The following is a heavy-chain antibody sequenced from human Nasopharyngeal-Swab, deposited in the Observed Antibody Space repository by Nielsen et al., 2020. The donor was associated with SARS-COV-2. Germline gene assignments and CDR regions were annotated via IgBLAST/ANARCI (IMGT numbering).Heavy chain of an antibody. J-gene: IGHJ6*03. CDR2: IGTAGDT. CDR1: GFTLSSYD. D-gene: IGHD2-2*02. V-gene: IGHV3-13*01. Sequence: GGSLRLSCAASGFTLSSYDMNWVRQAPGKGLEWVSAIGTAGDTYYPGSVKGRFTTSRENAKNSLYLQMNSLRAEDTAVYYCARALYCSSTSCYTPYYYYYYMDVWGKGTTVTVSS. CDR3: ARALYCSSTSCYTPYYYYYYMDV.